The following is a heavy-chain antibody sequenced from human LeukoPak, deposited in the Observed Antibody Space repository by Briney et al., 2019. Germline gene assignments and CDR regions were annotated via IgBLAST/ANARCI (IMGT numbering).Heavy chain of an antibody. CDR2: IYHSGSA. V-gene: IGHV4-30-2*01. J-gene: IGHJ6*02. D-gene: IGHD4-17*01. Sequence: PSETLSLTCAVSGGSISSGGYSWSWIRQPPGKGLEWIGYIYHSGSAYYNPSLKSRVTISVDRSKNQFSLKLSSVTAADTAVYYCARDAIVTTHGMDVWGQGTTVTVSS. CDR3: ARDAIVTTHGMDV. CDR1: GGSISSGGYS.